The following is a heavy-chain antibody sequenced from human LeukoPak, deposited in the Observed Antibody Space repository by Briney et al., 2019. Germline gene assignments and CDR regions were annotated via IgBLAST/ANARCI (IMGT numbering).Heavy chain of an antibody. J-gene: IGHJ4*02. CDR2: INHSGST. Sequence: SETLSLTCAVYGGSFSGYYWSWIRQPPGKGLEWIGEINHSGSTNYNPSLKSRVTISVDTSKNQFSLKLSSVTAADTAVYYCARWWQWLGYFDYWGQGTLVTVSS. CDR3: ARWWQWLGYFDY. V-gene: IGHV4-34*01. D-gene: IGHD6-19*01. CDR1: GGSFSGYY.